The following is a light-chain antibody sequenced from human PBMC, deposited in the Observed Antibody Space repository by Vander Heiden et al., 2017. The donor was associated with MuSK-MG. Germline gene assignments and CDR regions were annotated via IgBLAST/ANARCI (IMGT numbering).Light chain of an antibody. J-gene: IGLJ3*02. V-gene: IGLV1-44*01. Sequence: QSVLSQSPSGSGTRGQRVTISCSGRRSNIGSNTVNWYQQLPGTAPKLLIYSNNQRPSGVPDRFSGSKSGTSASLAISGLQSEDEADYYCAAWDDSLNGRVFGGGTKLTVL. CDR2: SNN. CDR3: AAWDDSLNGRV. CDR1: RSNIGSNT.